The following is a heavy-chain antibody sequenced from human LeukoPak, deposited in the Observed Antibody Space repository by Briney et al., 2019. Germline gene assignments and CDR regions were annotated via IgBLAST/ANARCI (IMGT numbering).Heavy chain of an antibody. CDR3: ARCPFPYYYYYYMDV. J-gene: IGHJ6*03. CDR2: ISDTGATT. Sequence: PGGSLRLSCAASGFSFSTYSMSWVRQAPGKGLERVSVISDTGATTFYADSVKGRFTISRDNAKNSLYLQMNSLRAEDTAVYYCARCPFPYYYYYYMDVWGKGTTVTVSS. CDR1: GFSFSTYS. V-gene: IGHV3-48*04.